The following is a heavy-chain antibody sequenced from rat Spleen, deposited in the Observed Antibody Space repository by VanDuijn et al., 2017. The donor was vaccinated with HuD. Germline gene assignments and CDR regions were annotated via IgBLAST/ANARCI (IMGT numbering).Heavy chain of an antibody. CDR1: GFTYSDYV. Sequence: EVQLVESGGGLVQPGRSLKLSCAASGFTYSDYVMAWVRQAPTKGLEWVASISTGGGNTYYRDSVKGRFTFSRDNARGTLYLQMDSLRSEDTATYYCTRGSEGYWGQGVMVTVSS. CDR2: ISTGGGNT. D-gene: IGHD1-11*01. CDR3: TRGSEGY. J-gene: IGHJ2*01. V-gene: IGHV5S23*01.